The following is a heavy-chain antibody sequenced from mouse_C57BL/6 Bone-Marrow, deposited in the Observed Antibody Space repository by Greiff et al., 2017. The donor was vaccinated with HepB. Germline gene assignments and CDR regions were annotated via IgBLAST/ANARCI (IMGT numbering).Heavy chain of an antibody. J-gene: IGHJ2*01. CDR3: ARWLLGAPYFDD. Sequence: VQLQQPGAELVKPGASVKLSCKASGYTFTSYWMHWVKQRPGQGLEWIGMIHPNSGSTNYNEKFKSKATLTVDKSSSTAYMQLSSLTSEDSAVYDCARWLLGAPYFDDWGQGTTLTVSS. CDR2: IHPNSGST. D-gene: IGHD2-3*01. CDR1: GYTFTSYW. V-gene: IGHV1-64*01.